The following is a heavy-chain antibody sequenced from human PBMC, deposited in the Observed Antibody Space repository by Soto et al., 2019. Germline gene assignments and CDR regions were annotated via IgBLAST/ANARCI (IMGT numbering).Heavy chain of an antibody. Sequence: EVQLVESGGGLVHPGRSLRLSCVASGFIFDDHVMHWVRQVPGKGLEWVGHITWDGYSIGYGGSVRGGFTISRDNAKNTLYLQMNWLRPEDTALYYCARSWSGSTSGRVDVWGQGTTVSVSS. D-gene: IGHD3-3*01. V-gene: IGHV3-9*01. CDR2: ITWDGYSI. J-gene: IGHJ6*02. CDR1: GFIFDDHV. CDR3: ARSWSGSTSGRVDV.